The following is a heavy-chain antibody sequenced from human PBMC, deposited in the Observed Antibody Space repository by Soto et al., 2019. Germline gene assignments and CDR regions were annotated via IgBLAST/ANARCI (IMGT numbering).Heavy chain of an antibody. V-gene: IGHV4-30-2*05. D-gene: IGHD6-13*01. J-gene: IGHJ6*02. CDR2: IHYSGST. CDR3: GRAHRDLQQLVHYYYSMDV. CDR1: GGSISSGGYS. Sequence: PSETLSLTCAVSGGSISSGGYSWSWTRQPPGKGLEWIGYIHYSGSTYHNPSLKSRVTISVDTSKNQFSLKLTSVTAADTAVYYCGRAHRDLQQLVHYYYSMDVWGRGTTVTVSS.